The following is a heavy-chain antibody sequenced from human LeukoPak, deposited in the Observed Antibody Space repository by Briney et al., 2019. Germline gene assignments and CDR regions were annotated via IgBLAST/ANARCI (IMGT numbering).Heavy chain of an antibody. Sequence: PSETLSLTCTVSGGSISSYYWSLIRQPPGKGLEWIGYIYYSGSTNYNPSLKSRVTISVDTSKNQFSLKLSSVTAADTAVYYCARVGATKGFDYWGQGTLVTVSS. CDR1: GGSISSYY. CDR2: IYYSGST. J-gene: IGHJ4*02. D-gene: IGHD1-26*01. V-gene: IGHV4-59*08. CDR3: ARVGATKGFDY.